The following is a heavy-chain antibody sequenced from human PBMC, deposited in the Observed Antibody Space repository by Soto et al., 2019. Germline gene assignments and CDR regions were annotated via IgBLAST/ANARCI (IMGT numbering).Heavy chain of an antibody. J-gene: IGHJ4*02. Sequence: QVQLQESGPGLVEPSGTLSLTCSVSGDSVSSDAYYWTWIRQPPGKTLEWVGFILSSGGTSTNPSLRSRLIMSVDTSSNQFSMRLTFVTAADTGVYFCAKGFSCCFYVDFWGRGTLVTVSS. V-gene: IGHV4-61*08. CDR3: AKGFSCCFYVDF. CDR1: GDSVSSDAYY. D-gene: IGHD2-2*01. CDR2: ILSSGGT.